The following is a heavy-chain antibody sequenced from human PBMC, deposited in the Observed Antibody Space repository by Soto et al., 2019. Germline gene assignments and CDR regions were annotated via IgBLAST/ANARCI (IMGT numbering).Heavy chain of an antibody. D-gene: IGHD3-10*01. J-gene: IGHJ6*01. CDR2: IIPIFGTA. CDR3: TRAGNISFVEVYYSLDV. CDR1: GGTFSSYA. V-gene: IGHV1-69*13. Sequence: SSLWVPGKAAGGTFSSYAISWVRQAPGQGLEWMGGIIPIFGTANYAQKFQGRVTINADESPSTAYMELSSLRYEDTAVYYCTRAGNISFVEVYYSLDVWG.